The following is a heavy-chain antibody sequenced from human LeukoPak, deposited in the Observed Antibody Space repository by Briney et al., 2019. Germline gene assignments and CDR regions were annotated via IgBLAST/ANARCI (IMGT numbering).Heavy chain of an antibody. CDR3: VKDPSGNYFYFDY. CDR2: ISSDGGRT. CDR1: GFTFSSYG. J-gene: IGHJ4*02. V-gene: IGHV3-64D*09. Sequence: PGGSLRLSCAASGFTFSSYGMNWVRQVRQAPGKGLEYVSGISSDGGRTNYADSVKARFTISRDNSKVTLYLQMTSLRPEDTAIYYCVKDPSGNYFYFDYWGQGTLVTVSS. D-gene: IGHD1-26*01.